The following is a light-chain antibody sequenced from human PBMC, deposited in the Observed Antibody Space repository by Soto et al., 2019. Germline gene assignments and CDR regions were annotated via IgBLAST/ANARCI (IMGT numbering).Light chain of an antibody. V-gene: IGLV2-8*01. Sequence: QSVLTQPPSASGSPGQSVAISCTGTSSDVGGYNYVSWYQQHPGKPPKLIIYQVTKRPSGVPDRFSGSKSANMASLTVSGLQAEDEADYYCTSYAGGNKPVLFGGGTKVTVL. CDR3: TSYAGGNKPVL. J-gene: IGLJ2*01. CDR1: SSDVGGYNY. CDR2: QVT.